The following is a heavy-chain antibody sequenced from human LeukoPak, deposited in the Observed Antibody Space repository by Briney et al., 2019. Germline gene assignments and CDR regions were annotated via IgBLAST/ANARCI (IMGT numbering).Heavy chain of an antibody. Sequence: GGSLRLSCAASGFTFSNYGMHWVRQAPGKGLEWVSVLYSGGSTYYTDSVKGRFTISRDNSNNTLYLQMNNLRAEDTAVYYCAMDSAWLPLKFDYWGPGTLVAVST. CDR3: AMDSAWLPLKFDY. D-gene: IGHD5-24*01. CDR1: GFTFSNYG. CDR2: LYSGGST. J-gene: IGHJ4*02. V-gene: IGHV3-NL1*01.